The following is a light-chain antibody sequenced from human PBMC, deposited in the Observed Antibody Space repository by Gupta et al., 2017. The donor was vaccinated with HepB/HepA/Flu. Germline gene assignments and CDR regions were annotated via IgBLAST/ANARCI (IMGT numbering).Light chain of an antibody. CDR1: QSVSSY. V-gene: IGKV3-11*01. J-gene: IGKJ1*01. CDR3: QQRSNWPPWT. Sequence: EIVLTQSPATLSLSPGERATLSCRASQSVSSYLAWYQQKPGQAPRLLIYDASNRATGIPARFSGSGSGTDFTLIISSLEPEDFAVYYCQQRSNWPPWTFRQGTKVEIK. CDR2: DAS.